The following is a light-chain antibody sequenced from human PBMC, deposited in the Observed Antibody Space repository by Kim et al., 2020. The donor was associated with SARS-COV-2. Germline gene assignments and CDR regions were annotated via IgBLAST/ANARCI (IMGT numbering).Light chain of an antibody. Sequence: DIQMTQFPSTLSASVGDRVTITCRASESISSWLAWYQQKPGKAPKLLIYKASILESGVPSRFSGSGSGTEFTLTISSLQPDDFATYYCQQYNSYSSLTFGGGTKVDIK. J-gene: IGKJ4*01. CDR3: QQYNSYSSLT. CDR2: KAS. CDR1: ESISSW. V-gene: IGKV1-5*03.